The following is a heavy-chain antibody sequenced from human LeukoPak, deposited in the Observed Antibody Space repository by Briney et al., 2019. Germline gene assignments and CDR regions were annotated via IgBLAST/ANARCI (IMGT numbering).Heavy chain of an antibody. CDR1: GGSISSYY. Sequence: PSETPPLTCTVSGGSISSYYWSWIRQPPGKGLEWIGYIYYSGSTNYNPSLKSRVTISVDTSKNQFSLKLSSVTAADTAVYYCARGGGFWSGLDIWGQGTMVTVSS. CDR3: ARGGGFWSGLDI. J-gene: IGHJ3*02. D-gene: IGHD3-3*01. V-gene: IGHV4-59*01. CDR2: IYYSGST.